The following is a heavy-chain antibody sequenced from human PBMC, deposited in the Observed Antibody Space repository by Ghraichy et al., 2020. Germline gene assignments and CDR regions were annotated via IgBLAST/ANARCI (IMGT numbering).Heavy chain of an antibody. CDR3: ALIGASSAGVDY. J-gene: IGHJ4*02. V-gene: IGHV4-39*01. CDR2: IYYSGST. D-gene: IGHD6-25*01. Sequence: SETLSLTCTVSGGSISSSSYYWGWIRQPPGKGLEWIGSIYYSGSTYYNPSLKSRVTISVDTSKNQFSLKLSSVTAADTAVYYCALIGASSAGVDYWGQGTLVTVSS. CDR1: GGSISSSSYY.